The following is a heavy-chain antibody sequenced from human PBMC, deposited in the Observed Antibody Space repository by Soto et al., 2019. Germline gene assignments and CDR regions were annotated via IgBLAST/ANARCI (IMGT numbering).Heavy chain of an antibody. CDR1: GFTFTSSA. D-gene: IGHD1-26*01. J-gene: IGHJ4*02. V-gene: IGHV1-58*01. CDR2: IVVGSGNT. Sequence: SVKVSCKASGFTFTSSAVQWVRQARGQRLEWIGWIVVGSGNTNYAQKFQERVTITRDMSTSTAYMELSSLRSEDTAVYYCAAEGWELLGGPAYWGQGTLVTSPQ. CDR3: AAEGWELLGGPAY.